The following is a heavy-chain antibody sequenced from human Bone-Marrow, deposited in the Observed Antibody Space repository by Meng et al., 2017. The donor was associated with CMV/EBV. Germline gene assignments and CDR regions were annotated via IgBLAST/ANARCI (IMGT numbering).Heavy chain of an antibody. CDR3: ARHSMTTI. J-gene: IGHJ4*02. CDR2: ISPTDSGA. V-gene: IGHV5-51*01. Sequence: GGSLRLSCKASGYNFIDYDIGWVRQIPGKGLEWMGIISPTDSGARYSPSFEGQVTISVDKSVDTAYLQWTSLKASDTAMYYCARHSMTTIWGQGTLVTVSS. CDR1: GYNFIDYD. D-gene: IGHD5-24*01.